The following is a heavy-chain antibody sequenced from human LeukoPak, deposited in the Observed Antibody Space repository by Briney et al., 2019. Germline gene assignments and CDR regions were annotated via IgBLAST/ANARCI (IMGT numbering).Heavy chain of an antibody. Sequence: GGSLRLSCAASGFTFSNYAMSWARQAPGKGLEWVSTIRGSDDATYYADSVKGRFTISRDNSKNIVYLQMDSLRAEDTAVYYCAKDLDDTTTFYSFHHWGQGTLVPVSS. CDR1: GFTFSNYA. V-gene: IGHV3-23*01. CDR3: AKDLDDTTTFYSFHH. CDR2: IRGSDDAT. D-gene: IGHD2/OR15-2a*01. J-gene: IGHJ1*01.